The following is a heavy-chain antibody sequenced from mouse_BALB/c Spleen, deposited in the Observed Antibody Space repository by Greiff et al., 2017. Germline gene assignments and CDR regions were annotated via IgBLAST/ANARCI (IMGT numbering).Heavy chain of an antibody. CDR1: GYTFTSYW. Sequence: LKQPGSELVRPGASVKLSCKASGYTFTSYWMHWVKQRPGQGLEWIGNIYPGSGSTNYDEKFKSKATLTVDTSSSTAYMQLSSLTSEDSAVYYCTRSEITTVVPLNFAMDYWGQGTSVTVSS. J-gene: IGHJ4*01. CDR3: TRSEITTVVPLNFAMDY. V-gene: IGHV1S22*01. CDR2: IYPGSGST. D-gene: IGHD1-1*01.